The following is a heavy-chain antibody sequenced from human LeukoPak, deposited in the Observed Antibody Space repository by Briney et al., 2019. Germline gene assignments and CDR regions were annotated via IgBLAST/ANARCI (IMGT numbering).Heavy chain of an antibody. V-gene: IGHV5-51*01. CDR1: GYSFTTYW. D-gene: IGHD6-13*01. CDR3: ARQDSSTLSIDY. CDR2: IYPGDSDT. Sequence: ESLKISCKGSGYSFTTYWIGWVRQMPGKGLEWMGIIYPGDSDTRYSPSFQGQVTMSADKSISTAYLQWSSLKASDTAIYYCARQDSSTLSIDYWGQGTLVTVSS. J-gene: IGHJ4*02.